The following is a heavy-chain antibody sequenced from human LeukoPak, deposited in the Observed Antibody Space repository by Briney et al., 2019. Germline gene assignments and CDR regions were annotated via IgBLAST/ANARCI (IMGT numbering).Heavy chain of an antibody. V-gene: IGHV3-23*01. CDR2: ITGTGGST. Sequence: GASLRLSCAASGFSLSTYGVSWVRQPPGKGLEWVSGITGTGGSTYYADSVKGRFTVSRDTSKNTLYLQMNSLRAEDTAIYYCAKDHGTAVAGSYYWGQGTLVTVSS. CDR3: AKDHGTAVAGSYY. CDR1: GFSLSTYG. D-gene: IGHD6-19*01. J-gene: IGHJ4*02.